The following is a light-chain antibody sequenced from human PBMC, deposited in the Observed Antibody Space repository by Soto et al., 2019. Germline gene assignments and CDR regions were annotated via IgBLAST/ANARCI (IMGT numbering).Light chain of an antibody. V-gene: IGKV3-15*01. CDR3: QQYNNWPGT. Sequence: EIVMTQSPATLSVSPGERATLSCRASQSVSSNLAWYQQKPGQAPRLLIYGSSTRATGIPARFSGSGSGTECTLTFSILQSEDFAVYYCQQYNNWPGTFGQGTKVEIK. CDR2: GSS. J-gene: IGKJ1*01. CDR1: QSVSSN.